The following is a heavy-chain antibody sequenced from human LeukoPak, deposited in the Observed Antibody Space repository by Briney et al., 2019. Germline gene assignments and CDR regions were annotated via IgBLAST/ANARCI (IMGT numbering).Heavy chain of an antibody. J-gene: IGHJ6*02. CDR2: INPSGGIT. CDR1: GYTFTSYY. V-gene: IGHV1-46*01. CDR3: SRALTYYYDSSGYYVYYYYGMDV. Sequence: ASVKVSCKASGYTFTSYYIHWVRQAPGQGLEWMAMINPSGGITNYAQKFQGRVTITADESTSTAYMELSSLRSEDTAVYYCSRALTYYYDSSGYYVYYYYGMDVWGQGTTVTVSS. D-gene: IGHD3-22*01.